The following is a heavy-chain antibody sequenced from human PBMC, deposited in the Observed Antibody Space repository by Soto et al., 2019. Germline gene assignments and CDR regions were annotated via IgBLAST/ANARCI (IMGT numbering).Heavy chain of an antibody. J-gene: IGHJ4*02. CDR2: INGGGGIT. CDR3: AKDTYYHDSSGYYIFDY. D-gene: IGHD3-22*01. Sequence: GGSLRLSCAASRSTFSSYAMSWVRQAPGKGLEWVSTINGGGGITYYADSVKGRFTISRDNSKNTVYLQMNSLRAEDTAVYYCAKDTYYHDSSGYYIFDYWGQGT. CDR1: RSTFSSYA. V-gene: IGHV3-23*01.